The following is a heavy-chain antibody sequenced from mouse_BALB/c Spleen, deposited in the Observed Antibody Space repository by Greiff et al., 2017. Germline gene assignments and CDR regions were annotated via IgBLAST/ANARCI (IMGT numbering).Heavy chain of an antibody. V-gene: IGHV5-6-3*01. D-gene: IGHD2-3*01. CDR2: INSNGGST. CDR1: GFTFSSYG. Sequence: DVMLVESGGGLVQPGGSLKLSCAASGFTFSSYGMSWVRQTPDKRLELVATINSNGGSTYYPDSVKGRFTISRDNAKNTLYLQMSSLKSEDTAMYYCARLGWLSPLDYWGQGTTLTVSS. J-gene: IGHJ2*01. CDR3: ARLGWLSPLDY.